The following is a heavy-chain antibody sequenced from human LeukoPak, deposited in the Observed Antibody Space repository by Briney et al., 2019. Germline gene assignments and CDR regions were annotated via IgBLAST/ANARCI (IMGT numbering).Heavy chain of an antibody. V-gene: IGHV3-23*01. J-gene: IGHJ4*02. CDR1: GFTFSSYA. D-gene: IGHD2-2*01. CDR3: ARWYCSSNSCYYDY. CDR2: ISGSGGST. Sequence: GSLRLSCAASGFTFSSYAMSWVRQAPGKGLEWVSAISGSGGSTYYADSVKGRLTISRDNSKNTLYLQMNSLRAEDTAVYYCARWYCSSNSCYYDYWGQGTLVTVSS.